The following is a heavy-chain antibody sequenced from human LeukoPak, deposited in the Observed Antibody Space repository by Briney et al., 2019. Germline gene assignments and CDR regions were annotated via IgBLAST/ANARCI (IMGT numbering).Heavy chain of an antibody. CDR1: GFTFGDYA. CDR2: IRSKAYGGTT. CDR3: TRESITFGEYYDY. D-gene: IGHD3-10*01. V-gene: IGHV3-49*04. Sequence: GGSLRLSCTASGFTFGDYAMSWVRQAPGKGLEWVGFIRSKAYGGTTEYAASVKGRFTISRDDSKSIAYLQMNSLKTEDTAVYYCTRESITFGEYYDYWGQGTLVTVSS. J-gene: IGHJ4*02.